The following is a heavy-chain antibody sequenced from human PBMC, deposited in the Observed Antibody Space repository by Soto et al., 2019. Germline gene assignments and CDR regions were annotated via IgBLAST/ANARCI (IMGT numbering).Heavy chain of an antibody. V-gene: IGHV2-5*02. Sequence: QITLKESGPTLVKPTQTLTLTCTFSGFSLSTSGVGVGWIRQPPGKALEWLALIYWDDGERYSPSLKNRLTITKDPSKNQVVLTMTAVDPVDTATYYCAHSSSHGCDFDFWGQGTLVTVSS. J-gene: IGHJ4*02. CDR1: GFSLSTSGVG. CDR2: IYWDDGE. CDR3: AHSSSHGCDFDF. D-gene: IGHD6-19*01.